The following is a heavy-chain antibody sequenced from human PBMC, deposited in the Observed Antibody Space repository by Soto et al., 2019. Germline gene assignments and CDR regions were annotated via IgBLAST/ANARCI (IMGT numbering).Heavy chain of an antibody. V-gene: IGHV1-2*04. Sequence: ASVKVSCKASGYTFTGYYMHWVLQAPGQGLEWMGWINPNSGGTNYAQKFQGWVTMTRDTSISTAYMELSRLRSDDTAVYYCARVRGCSSTSCSSYYYGMDVWGQGTTVTVSS. CDR2: INPNSGGT. CDR1: GYTFTGYY. CDR3: ARVRGCSSTSCSSYYYGMDV. D-gene: IGHD2-2*01. J-gene: IGHJ6*02.